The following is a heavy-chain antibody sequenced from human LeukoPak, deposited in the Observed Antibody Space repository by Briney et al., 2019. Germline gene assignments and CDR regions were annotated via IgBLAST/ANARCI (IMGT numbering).Heavy chain of an antibody. D-gene: IGHD2-2*01. CDR3: ARGDCTTTSCHLAY. J-gene: IGHJ4*02. Sequence: GGSLRLSCAASGFTFSSHEMYWVRQAPGKGLEWVSYISSSGINIFYADSLKGRLTISRDNAKNSLYLQINSLRADDTAVYSCARGDCTTTSCHLAYWGQGTLVTVSS. V-gene: IGHV3-48*03. CDR1: GFTFSSHE. CDR2: ISSSGINI.